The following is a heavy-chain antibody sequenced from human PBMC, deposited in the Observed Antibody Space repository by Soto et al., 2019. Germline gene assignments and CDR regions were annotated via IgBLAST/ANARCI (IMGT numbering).Heavy chain of an antibody. CDR1: GGSISSSSYY. Sequence: SETLSLTCTVSGGSISSSSYYWVWIRHPPGKGLEWIGSIYYSGSTYYNPSLKSRVTISVDTSKNQFSLKLSSVTAADTAVYYCARLRLWGYYFDYWGQGTLVTVSS. CDR3: ARLRLWGYYFDY. J-gene: IGHJ4*02. CDR2: IYYSGST. V-gene: IGHV4-39*01. D-gene: IGHD1-26*01.